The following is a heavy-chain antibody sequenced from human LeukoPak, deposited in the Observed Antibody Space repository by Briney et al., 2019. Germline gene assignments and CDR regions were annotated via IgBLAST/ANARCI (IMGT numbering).Heavy chain of an antibody. J-gene: IGHJ4*02. D-gene: IGHD2-2*01. CDR3: ARLGGYCSSTSCYHLDY. Sequence: PSETLSLTCTVSGGSISSYYWSWIRQPPGRGLEWIGYIYYSGSTNYNPSLKSRVTISVDTSKNQFSLKLSSVTAADTAVYYCARLGGYCSSTSCYHLDYWGQGTLVTVSS. CDR2: IYYSGST. V-gene: IGHV4-59*08. CDR1: GGSISSYY.